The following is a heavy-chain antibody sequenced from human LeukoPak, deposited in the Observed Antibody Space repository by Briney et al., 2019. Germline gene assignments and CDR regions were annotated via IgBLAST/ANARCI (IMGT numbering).Heavy chain of an antibody. CDR1: GFTFSDHY. Sequence: GGSLRLSCAASGFTFSDHYMSWIRQAPGKGLEWVSYISYSGHTIYYADSVKGRFTISRDNAKNSPYLQMNSLRAEDTAVYYCAREAKELGATAFHMWGQGTMVSVSS. CDR3: AREAKELGATAFHM. V-gene: IGHV3-11*01. CDR2: ISYSGHTI. D-gene: IGHD1-26*01. J-gene: IGHJ3*02.